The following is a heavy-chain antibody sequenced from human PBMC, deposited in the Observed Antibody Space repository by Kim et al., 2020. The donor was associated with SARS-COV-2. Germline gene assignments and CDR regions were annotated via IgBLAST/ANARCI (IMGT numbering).Heavy chain of an antibody. CDR3: ARPRLSGSHAYAFDI. V-gene: IGHV5-51*01. J-gene: IGHJ3*02. Sequence: PSFQGQVTISADKSISTAYLQWSSLKASDTAMYYCARPRLSGSHAYAFDIWGQGTMVTVSS. D-gene: IGHD1-26*01.